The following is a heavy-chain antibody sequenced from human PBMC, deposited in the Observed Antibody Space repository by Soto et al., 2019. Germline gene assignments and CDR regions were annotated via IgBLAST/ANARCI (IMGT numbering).Heavy chain of an antibody. CDR3: SRSEATGLDH. J-gene: IGHJ4*02. Sequence: VSRKCVDLGGRLSIKKNRWDWVRQSAGKRLEWIGEAHHSGRTNYNPSLKSRVTISVDKSKNHFSLKLSSVTAADTAVYYCSRSEATGLDHWGQGTLVTVSS. CDR2: AHHSGRT. D-gene: IGHD1-26*01. CDR1: GGRLSIKKNR. V-gene: IGHV4-4*02.